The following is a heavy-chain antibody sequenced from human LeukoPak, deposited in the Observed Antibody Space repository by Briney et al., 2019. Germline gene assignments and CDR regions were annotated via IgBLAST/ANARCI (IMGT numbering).Heavy chain of an antibody. CDR2: INPSGST. Sequence: SETLSLTCIVSGGSISSGGYYWSWIRQPPGKGLECIGYINPSGSTSYNPSLKSRVTISVDRSENQFSLKLSSVTAADTAVYYCARLDRVVSDYWGQGTLVTVSS. J-gene: IGHJ4*02. D-gene: IGHD3-3*01. CDR1: GGSISSGGYY. V-gene: IGHV4-30-2*01. CDR3: ARLDRVVSDY.